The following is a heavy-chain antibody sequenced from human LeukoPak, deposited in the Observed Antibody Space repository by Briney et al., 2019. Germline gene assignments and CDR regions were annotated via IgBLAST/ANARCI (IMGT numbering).Heavy chain of an antibody. CDR2: ISYDGSNK. CDR3: AREGDDSSGYYLFDY. CDR1: GFTFSSYA. Sequence: GRSLRLSCAASGFTFSSYAMHWVRQAPGKGLEWVAVISYDGSNKYDADSVKGRFTISRDYSKNTLYLQMNSLRAEDTAVYYCAREGDDSSGYYLFDYWGQGTLVTVSS. V-gene: IGHV3-30-3*01. J-gene: IGHJ4*02. D-gene: IGHD3-22*01.